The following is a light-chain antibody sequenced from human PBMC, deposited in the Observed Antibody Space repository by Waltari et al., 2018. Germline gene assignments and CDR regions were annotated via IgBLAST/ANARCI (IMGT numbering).Light chain of an antibody. CDR2: EVS. CDR3: MQGIHLRT. Sequence: IGVAQNSPSLAGNPGQPASIPRKASQSLLPSDGKPYLYWYLQKPGQSPQLLIYEVSSRFSGVPDRFSGSGSGTDFTLKISRVEAEDVGVYYCMQGIHLRTFGQGTKVEIK. CDR1: QSLLPSDGKPY. V-gene: IGKV2-29*02. J-gene: IGKJ1*01.